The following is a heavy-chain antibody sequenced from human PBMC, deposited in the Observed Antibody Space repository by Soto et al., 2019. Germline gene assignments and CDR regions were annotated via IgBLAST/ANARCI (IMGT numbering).Heavy chain of an antibody. Sequence: ASVKVSGKASGYTFTGYYIHWVRQAHGQRLEWIGYINPNSGGPNYAQKFQGRVTMTRDTSISTAYMELSRLRSDDTAVYFCARDYWSGDRYYYGMDVWGQGTTVTVSS. CDR1: GYTFTGYY. CDR3: ARDYWSGDRYYYGMDV. J-gene: IGHJ6*02. D-gene: IGHD3-3*01. CDR2: INPNSGGP. V-gene: IGHV1-2*02.